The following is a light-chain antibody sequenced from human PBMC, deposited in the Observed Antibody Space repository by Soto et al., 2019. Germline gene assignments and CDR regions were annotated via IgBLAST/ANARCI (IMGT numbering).Light chain of an antibody. CDR2: GNS. CDR1: SSNIGAGYD. J-gene: IGLJ1*01. V-gene: IGLV1-40*01. Sequence: QSVLTQPPSVSGAPGQRVTISCTGSSSNIGAGYDVHWYQQLPGTAPKLLIYGNSNRPSGVPDRFSGSKSGTSASLAITGLQAEDEADYYCQSYDSSLSRYVFGSGTNVTVL. CDR3: QSYDSSLSRYV.